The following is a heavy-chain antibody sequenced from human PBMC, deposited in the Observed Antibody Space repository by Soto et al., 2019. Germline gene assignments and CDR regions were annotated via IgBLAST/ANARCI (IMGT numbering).Heavy chain of an antibody. J-gene: IGHJ2*01. Sequence: EVQLMESGGGLVQPGGSLRLSCVASGFTFSNFAMGWVRQAPGKGLEWVSSIRGSGEITYHAESVKGRFTISRDNSNNTLFLHMNILRDEDTAVYYCAKSPDIVLPVDLWGRGTLVTVS. CDR1: GFTFSNFA. V-gene: IGHV3-23*01. CDR3: AKSPDIVLPVDL. D-gene: IGHD2-15*01. CDR2: IRGSGEIT.